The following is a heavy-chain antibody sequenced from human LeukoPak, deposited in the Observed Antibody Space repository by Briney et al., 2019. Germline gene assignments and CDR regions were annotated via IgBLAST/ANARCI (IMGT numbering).Heavy chain of an antibody. CDR2: IDYNGIT. D-gene: IGHD3-16*01. CDR3: ARPRLGRSWGSLGT. J-gene: IGHJ3*02. Sequence: SETLSLTCTVSGDSINNFYWTWIRQSPEKGLEWIGYIDYNGITNYNPSLRSRVTISADTSKNQLSLKLTSVTAADTAEYHCARPRLGRSWGSLGTWGQGTMVTVSA. CDR1: GDSINNFY. V-gene: IGHV4-59*08.